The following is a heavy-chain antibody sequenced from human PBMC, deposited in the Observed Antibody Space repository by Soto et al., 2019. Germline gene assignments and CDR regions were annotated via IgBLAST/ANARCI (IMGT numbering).Heavy chain of an antibody. CDR1: DGSMNSDSSY. CDR2: INHSGST. CDR3: ARLGGYVSVGYYYLWDS. Sequence: SETLSLTCRVSDGSMNSDSSYWGWIRQPPGKGLEWIGVINHSGSTYHNLSLKGRVTMSVDASRNQFSLKLTSMTAADTAVYYCARLGGYVSVGYYYLWDSWGQGTLVTAPQ. J-gene: IGHJ4*02. D-gene: IGHD3-22*01. V-gene: IGHV4-39*01.